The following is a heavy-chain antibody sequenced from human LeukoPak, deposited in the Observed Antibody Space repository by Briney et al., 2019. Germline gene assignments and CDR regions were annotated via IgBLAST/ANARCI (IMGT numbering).Heavy chain of an antibody. J-gene: IGHJ4*02. CDR2: IYYSGST. V-gene: IGHV4-59*08. CDR3: ERRGYCSGGSCYSFDY. Sequence: SETLSLTCTVSGGSISGYYWSWIRQPPGKGLEYIGHIYYSGSTNYNPSLESRVTILVDTSKNQFSLRLSSVTAADTALYYCERRGYCSGGSCYSFDYWGQGTLVTVSS. CDR1: GGSISGYY. D-gene: IGHD2-15*01.